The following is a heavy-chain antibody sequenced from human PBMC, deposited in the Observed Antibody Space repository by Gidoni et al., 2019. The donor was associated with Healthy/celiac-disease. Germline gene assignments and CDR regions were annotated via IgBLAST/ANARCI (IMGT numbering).Heavy chain of an antibody. Sequence: QVQLQQWGAGLLKPSETLSLPCAVYGGSFSGYYWSWIRQPPGKGLERIGEINHSGSTNSNPSLKSRVTISVDTSKNQFSLKLSSVTAADTAVYYCARGNDSSGYYYEYYYYGMDVWGQGTTVTVSS. CDR3: ARGNDSSGYYYEYYYYGMDV. CDR1: GGSFSGYY. CDR2: INHSGST. V-gene: IGHV4-34*01. J-gene: IGHJ6*02. D-gene: IGHD3-22*01.